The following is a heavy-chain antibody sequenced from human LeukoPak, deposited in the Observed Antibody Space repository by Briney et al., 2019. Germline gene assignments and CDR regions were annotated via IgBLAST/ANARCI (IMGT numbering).Heavy chain of an antibody. V-gene: IGHV4-59*01. J-gene: IGHJ5*02. Sequence: KPSETLSLTCTVSGGSISSYYWSWVRQPPGKGLEWIGYIYYSGSTNYNPSLKSRVTISVDTSKNQFSLKLSSVTAADTAVYYCAGTTVTTYDWFDPWGQGTLVTVSS. CDR1: GGSISSYY. CDR2: IYYSGST. CDR3: AGTTVTTYDWFDP. D-gene: IGHD4-17*01.